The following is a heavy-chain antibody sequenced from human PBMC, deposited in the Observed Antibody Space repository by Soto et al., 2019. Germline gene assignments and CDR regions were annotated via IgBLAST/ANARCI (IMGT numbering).Heavy chain of an antibody. CDR1: VYPISSGYY. J-gene: IGHJ4*02. Sequence: SETLSLTCSVSVYPISSGYYWGWIRQPPGKGLEWIGIIHHSGSTYYNPSLRSRITISVDTSKNQFSLKMPSVTAADTAVYYCARSSGYVPGGYWGQGLLVTVS. V-gene: IGHV4-38-2*01. CDR3: ARSSGYVPGGY. CDR2: IHHSGST. D-gene: IGHD5-12*01.